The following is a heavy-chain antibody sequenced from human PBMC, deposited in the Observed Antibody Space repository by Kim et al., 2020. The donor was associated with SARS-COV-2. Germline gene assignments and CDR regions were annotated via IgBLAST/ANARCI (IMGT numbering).Heavy chain of an antibody. V-gene: IGHV4-59*01. Sequence: SETLSLTCTVSGGSISSYYWSWIRQPPGKGLEWIGYIYYSGSTNYNPSLKSRVTISVDTSKNQFSLKLSSVTAADTAVYYCAREVTSDYGDPGWFDPWGQGTLVTVSS. D-gene: IGHD4-17*01. CDR2: IYYSGST. J-gene: IGHJ5*02. CDR1: GGSISSYY. CDR3: AREVTSDYGDPGWFDP.